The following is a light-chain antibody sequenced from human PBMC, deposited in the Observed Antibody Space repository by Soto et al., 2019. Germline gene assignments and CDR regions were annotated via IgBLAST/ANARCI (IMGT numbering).Light chain of an antibody. V-gene: IGKV3-20*01. Sequence: PGDRATLSCRASQTMRSSHLAWYQQKPGQAPRLLIYTASTRTFDVPDRFSGSGSGTDFTLTITRLQPEDFAVYYCQHYGNSVTFGGGTRVEIK. J-gene: IGKJ4*01. CDR3: QHYGNSVT. CDR2: TAS. CDR1: QTMRSSH.